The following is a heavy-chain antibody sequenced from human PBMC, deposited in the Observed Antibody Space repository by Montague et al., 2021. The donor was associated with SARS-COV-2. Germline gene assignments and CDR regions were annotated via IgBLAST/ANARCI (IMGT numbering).Heavy chain of an antibody. D-gene: IGHD1-26*01. CDR3: VELVGGGDY. CDR2: IYYSGST. CDR1: SGSISSSSYY. J-gene: IGHJ4*02. V-gene: IGHV4-39*01. Sequence: SETLSLTCNVASGSISSSSYYWVWIRQPPGKGLDWIGSIYYSGSTYYNPSLKSRVTISLDTSKNQLSLKLSSVTAADTAVYYCVELVGGGDYWGQGTLVTVSS.